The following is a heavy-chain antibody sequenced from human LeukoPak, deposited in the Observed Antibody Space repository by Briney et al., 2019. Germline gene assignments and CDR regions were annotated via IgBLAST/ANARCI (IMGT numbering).Heavy chain of an antibody. CDR1: GFTFSRYG. Sequence: GGSLRLSCAASGFTFSRYGMHWVRQAPGKGLEWVAFIRYDGSNKYYADSVKGRFTISRDNSKNTLYLQMNSLRAEDTAVYYCAKSVSLVTYFDYWGQGTLVSVSS. J-gene: IGHJ4*02. CDR3: AKSVSLVTYFDY. V-gene: IGHV3-30*02. CDR2: IRYDGSNK. D-gene: IGHD1-26*01.